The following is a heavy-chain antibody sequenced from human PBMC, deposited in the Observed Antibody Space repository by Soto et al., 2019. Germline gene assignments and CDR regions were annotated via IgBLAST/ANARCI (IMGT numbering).Heavy chain of an antibody. CDR3: ARGESVVGDY. CDR2: INAGNGNT. CDR1: GYTFTSYA. Sequence: ASVKVSCKASGYTFTSYAMHWVRQAPGQRLEWMGWINAGNGNTKCSQKFQDRVTITRDTSASTAYMELSSLRSEDTAVYYRARGESVVGDYWGQGTLVTVSS. V-gene: IGHV1-3*01. D-gene: IGHD2-15*01. J-gene: IGHJ4*02.